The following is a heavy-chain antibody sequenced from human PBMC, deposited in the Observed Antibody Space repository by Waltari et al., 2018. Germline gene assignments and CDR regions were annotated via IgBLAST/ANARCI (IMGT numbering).Heavy chain of an antibody. D-gene: IGHD1-26*01. CDR1: GFLFSNSW. CDR2: INRDGSEK. J-gene: IGHJ3*02. V-gene: IGHV3-7*01. CDR3: VRDPEWGAYDI. Sequence: EVQLVESGGGLVQPGGSLRISCEAFGFLFSNSWMSWVRQAPGKGLEWVAKINRDGSEKYSVDSVKGRFTISRDNAKNSLYLQMNSLTVEDTAVYYCVRDPEWGAYDIWGQGTMVTVS.